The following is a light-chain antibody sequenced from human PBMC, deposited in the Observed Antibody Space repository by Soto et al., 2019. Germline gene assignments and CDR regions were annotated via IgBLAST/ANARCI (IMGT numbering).Light chain of an antibody. Sequence: DILMTQTPLSSPVTLGQPASISCTSSQSLVHSDGNTYLNWLHQRPGQPPRLLIYEISKRFSGVPDRFSGRWAGTDFTLKISRVEAEDVGVYSCMQATETVITFGQGTRLEIK. CDR2: EIS. V-gene: IGKV2-24*01. J-gene: IGKJ5*01. CDR1: QSLVHSDGNTY. CDR3: MQATETVIT.